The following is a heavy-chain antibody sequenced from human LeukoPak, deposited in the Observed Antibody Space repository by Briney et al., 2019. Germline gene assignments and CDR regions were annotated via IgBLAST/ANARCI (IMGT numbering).Heavy chain of an antibody. CDR2: ISGVGAIT. D-gene: IGHD4-11*01. Sequence: GGSLRLSCAASGFTFSNYAMGWVRQAPGKGLEWVSAISGVGAITSYADSVKGRFTVSRDYSKNTLYLQMNSLRAEDTAVYYCARTTGYYFDYWGQGTLVTVSS. CDR3: ARTTGYYFDY. V-gene: IGHV3-23*01. CDR1: GFTFSNYA. J-gene: IGHJ4*02.